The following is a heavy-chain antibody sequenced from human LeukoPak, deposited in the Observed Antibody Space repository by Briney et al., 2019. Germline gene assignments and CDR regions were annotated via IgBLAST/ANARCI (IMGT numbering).Heavy chain of an antibody. D-gene: IGHD2-8*01. CDR1: GFTFSSYW. Sequence: GGSLRLSCEASGFTFSSYWMSWVRQAPGKGLEWVANIKQDGSEKYYVDSVKGRFTISRDNAKNSLYLQTNSLRAEDTAVYYCARPLLYPTGGMDVWGQGTTVTVSS. CDR2: IKQDGSEK. V-gene: IGHV3-7*01. CDR3: ARPLLYPTGGMDV. J-gene: IGHJ6*02.